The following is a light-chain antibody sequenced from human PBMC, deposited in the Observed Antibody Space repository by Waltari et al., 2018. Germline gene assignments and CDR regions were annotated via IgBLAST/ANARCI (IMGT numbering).Light chain of an antibody. J-gene: IGKJ2*01. CDR1: QTISIY. Sequence: DIQMFKPPSSLSAYVGARVTTPCRASQTISIYLIWFQQKSGKAPKLLIYAASSLQSGVPSRFSGSGSGTDFTLTISSLQPEDFATYYCQQTYIAPYTFGQGTKLEI. V-gene: IGKV1-39*01. CDR2: AAS. CDR3: QQTYIAPYT.